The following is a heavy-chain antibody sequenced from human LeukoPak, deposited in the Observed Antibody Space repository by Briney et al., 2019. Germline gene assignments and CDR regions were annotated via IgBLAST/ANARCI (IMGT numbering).Heavy chain of an antibody. D-gene: IGHD3-3*01. Sequence: SETLSLTCTISGGSIGSYYWSWIRQPPGKGLEWIGYIYYSGSTNYNPSLKSRVTISVDTSKNQFSLKLSSVTAADTAVYYCVSLLEWLLALDYWGQGTLVTVSS. CDR3: VSLLEWLLALDY. J-gene: IGHJ4*02. V-gene: IGHV4-59*08. CDR2: IYYSGST. CDR1: GGSIGSYY.